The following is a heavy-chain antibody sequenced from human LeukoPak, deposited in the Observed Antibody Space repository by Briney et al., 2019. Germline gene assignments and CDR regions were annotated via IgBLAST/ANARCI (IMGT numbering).Heavy chain of an antibody. Sequence: GESLKISCKGSGYSFTSYWIGWVRQMPGKGLVWMGIIYPGDSDTRYSPSFQGQVTISADKSISTAYLQWSSLKASDTAMYYCARLSPGIAAARLLTWFDPWGQGTLVTVSS. J-gene: IGHJ5*02. CDR3: ARLSPGIAAARLLTWFDP. V-gene: IGHV5-51*03. D-gene: IGHD6-13*01. CDR2: IYPGDSDT. CDR1: GYSFTSYW.